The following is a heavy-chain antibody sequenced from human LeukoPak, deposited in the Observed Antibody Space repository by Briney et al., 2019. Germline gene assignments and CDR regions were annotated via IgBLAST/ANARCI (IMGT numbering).Heavy chain of an antibody. Sequence: SETLSLTCNVSGASMSSNYWSWIRQPPGKGLEWIGYIYHSGNTNYGPSLESRVTMSVDESKNQFSLRVHFVSAADTAVYYCASTRRAAVAGRFDSWGQGTLVTVSS. CDR2: IYHSGNT. J-gene: IGHJ4*02. V-gene: IGHV4-4*09. CDR1: GASMSSNY. D-gene: IGHD6-19*01. CDR3: ASTRRAAVAGRFDS.